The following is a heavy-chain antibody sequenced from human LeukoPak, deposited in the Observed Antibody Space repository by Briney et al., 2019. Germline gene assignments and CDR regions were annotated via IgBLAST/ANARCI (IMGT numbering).Heavy chain of an antibody. J-gene: IGHJ4*02. CDR3: TRVLGSSSH. V-gene: IGHV1-8*01. Sequence: ASVKVSCKASGYTFSTCDINWVRQATGQGLDWIGWMNPNSGNTGFAHKFQGRVTMTRDTSINTAYMELSSLRSEDTAVYYCTRVLGSSSHWGQGTLVTVSS. CDR2: MNPNSGNT. D-gene: IGHD2-15*01. CDR1: GYTFSTCD.